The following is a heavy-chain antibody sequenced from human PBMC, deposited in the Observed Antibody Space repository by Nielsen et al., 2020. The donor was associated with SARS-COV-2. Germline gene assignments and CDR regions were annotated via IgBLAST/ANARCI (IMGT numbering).Heavy chain of an antibody. J-gene: IGHJ6*02. CDR2: IYYSGST. D-gene: IGHD6-6*01. CDR3: AVEYSSSSGHYYYGMDV. V-gene: IGHV4-31*03. Sequence: SETLSPTCTVSGGSISSGGYYWSWIRQHPGKGLEWIGYIYYSGSTYYNPSLKSRVTISVDTSKNQFSLKLSSVTAADTAVYYCAVEYSSSSGHYYYGMDVWGQGTTVTVSS. CDR1: GGSISSGGYY.